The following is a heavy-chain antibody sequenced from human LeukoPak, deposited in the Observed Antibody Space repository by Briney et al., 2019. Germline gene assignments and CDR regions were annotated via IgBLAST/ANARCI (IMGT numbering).Heavy chain of an antibody. D-gene: IGHD3-3*02. CDR2: IYYSGST. CDR1: GDSISSYY. V-gene: IGHV4-59*01. CDR3: ARGVISTDAFDV. Sequence: PSETLSLTCTVSGDSISSYYWSWIRQPPGKGLEWIGYIYYSGSTIYNPSLKSRVTMSLDTSKNQFSLKLRSVTAADTAAYYCARGVISTDAFDVWGQGTMVTVSS. J-gene: IGHJ3*01.